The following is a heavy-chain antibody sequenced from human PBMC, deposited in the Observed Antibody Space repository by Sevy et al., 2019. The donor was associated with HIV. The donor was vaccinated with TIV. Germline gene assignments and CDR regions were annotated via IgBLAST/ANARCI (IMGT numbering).Heavy chain of an antibody. Sequence: SETLSLTCAASGVSFSDYYWAWIRQPPGKGLEWIGEVSQSGSANYNPSLRSRVIMSLDTSNNHFSLKLTSVTAADTAVYYCARGPLFSPEYCSGGTCPTIDYWSQRTLVTVSS. D-gene: IGHD2-15*01. CDR1: GVSFSDYY. J-gene: IGHJ4*02. CDR2: VSQSGSA. V-gene: IGHV4-34*01. CDR3: ARGPLFSPEYCSGGTCPTIDY.